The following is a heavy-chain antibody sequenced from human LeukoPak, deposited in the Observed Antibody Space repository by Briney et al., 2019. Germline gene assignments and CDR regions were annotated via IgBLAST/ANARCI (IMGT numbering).Heavy chain of an antibody. D-gene: IGHD6-25*01. CDR3: AREGGGPRWLDP. V-gene: IGHV4-4*07. Sequence: SETLSLTCTVSGGSISSYYLSWIRQPAGKGLEWIGRINTSGNSNYNPSLRSRVTMSVDMSKNQFSLNLSSVTAADTAVYYCAREGGGPRWLDPWGQGTLVTVSS. CDR1: GGSISSYY. J-gene: IGHJ5*02. CDR2: INTSGNS.